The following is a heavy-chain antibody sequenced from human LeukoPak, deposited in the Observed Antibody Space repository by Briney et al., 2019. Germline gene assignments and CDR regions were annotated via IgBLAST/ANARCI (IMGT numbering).Heavy chain of an antibody. CDR3: ARRSIAARLGYFDY. Sequence: SETLSLTCAVYGGSFSGYYWSWIRQPPGKGLEWIGEINHSGSTNYNPSLKSRVTISVDTSKNQFSLKLSSVTAADTAVYYCARRSIAARLGYFDYWGQGTLVTASS. CDR2: INHSGST. D-gene: IGHD6-6*01. V-gene: IGHV4-34*01. J-gene: IGHJ4*02. CDR1: GGSFSGYY.